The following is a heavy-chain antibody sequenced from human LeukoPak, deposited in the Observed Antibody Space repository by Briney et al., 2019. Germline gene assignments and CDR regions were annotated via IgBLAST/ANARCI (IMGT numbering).Heavy chain of an antibody. D-gene: IGHD5-24*01. CDR3: AREGRLQRWLQWGYFDY. CDR2: INPSGGST. V-gene: IGHV1-46*01. Sequence: ASVKVSCKASGCTFTSYYMHWVRQAPGQGLEWMGIINPSGGSTSYAQKFQGRVTMTRDTSTSTVYMELSSLRSEDTAVYYCAREGRLQRWLQWGYFDYWGQGTLVTVSS. J-gene: IGHJ4*02. CDR1: GCTFTSYY.